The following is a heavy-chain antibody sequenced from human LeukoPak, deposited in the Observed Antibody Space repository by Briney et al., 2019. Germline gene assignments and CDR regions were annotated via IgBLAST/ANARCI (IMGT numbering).Heavy chain of an antibody. CDR2: ISGSGSTI. CDR1: GFAFSDYY. CDR3: ARLTDLYGMDV. J-gene: IGHJ6*02. Sequence: GGPLRLSCAASGFAFSDYYMSWIRQSPGKGLEWVSYISGSGSTIYYADSLKGRFTISRDNAKNSLYLQMNSLRAEDTAVYYCARLTDLYGMDVWGQGTTVTVSS. V-gene: IGHV3-11*01. D-gene: IGHD2-8*02.